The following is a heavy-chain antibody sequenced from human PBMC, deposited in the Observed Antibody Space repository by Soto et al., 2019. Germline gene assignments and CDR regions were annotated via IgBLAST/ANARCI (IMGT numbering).Heavy chain of an antibody. CDR1: GFTVNNNY. CDR3: GRVTFKGYDTNDY. CDR2: IFGGGTT. D-gene: IGHD5-12*01. J-gene: IGHJ4*02. V-gene: IGHV3-66*01. Sequence: GGSLRLSCAASGFTVNNNYMSWVRQAPGKGLEWVSVIFGGGTTHYADSVKDRFTISRDNSKNTLYLQMNSLRAEDTAVYFCGRVTFKGYDTNDYWGRGTLVTVSS.